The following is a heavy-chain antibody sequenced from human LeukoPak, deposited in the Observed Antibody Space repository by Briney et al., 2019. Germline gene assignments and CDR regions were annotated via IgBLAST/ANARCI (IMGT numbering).Heavy chain of an antibody. J-gene: IGHJ5*02. V-gene: IGHV3-7*04. CDR2: IKEDGSEK. CDR3: ARVCGYGWLDP. D-gene: IGHD5-12*01. Sequence: PGGSLRLSCAASGFTFSNYLMGWVRQAPGKGLGWVANIKEDGSEKYYVDSVRGRFTISRDDAKSSLYLQMNSLRAEDTAIYYCARVCGYGWLDPWGQGTLVTVSS. CDR1: GFTFSNYL.